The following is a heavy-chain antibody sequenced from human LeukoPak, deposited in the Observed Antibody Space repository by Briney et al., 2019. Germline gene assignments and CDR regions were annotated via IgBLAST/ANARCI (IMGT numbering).Heavy chain of an antibody. CDR3: ARCESGSSWPWELGNN. D-gene: IGHD6-13*01. Sequence: GASVKVSCKASGYTFTSYAITWVRQAPGQGLEWMGWISAYNGRTNYAQNLQDRVTLTIDTSTSTTYMQLRGLKSDDTAVSFCARCESGSSWPWELGNNWGQGTPVTVSS. CDR1: GYTFTSYA. CDR2: ISAYNGRT. J-gene: IGHJ4*02. V-gene: IGHV1-18*01.